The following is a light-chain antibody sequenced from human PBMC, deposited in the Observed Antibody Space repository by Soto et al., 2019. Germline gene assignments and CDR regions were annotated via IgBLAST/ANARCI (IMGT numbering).Light chain of an antibody. J-gene: IGKJ4*02. CDR2: DAS. Sequence: IVLTQSPGTLSVSPGESATLSCRASQSVSSKLAWYRQARGQPPRLLIYDASTRATDTPARFSGSGSGTDFTLTITRVEPADFAVYYCQHYGASFAAFGAGTQV. CDR1: QSVSSK. CDR3: QHYGASFAA. V-gene: IGKV3-20*01.